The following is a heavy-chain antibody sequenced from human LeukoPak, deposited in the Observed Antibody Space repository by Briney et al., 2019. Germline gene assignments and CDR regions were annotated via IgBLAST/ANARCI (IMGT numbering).Heavy chain of an antibody. V-gene: IGHV3-9*01. CDR3: ARSSYGTYYFDY. Sequence: GRSLRLSCAASGFTFDDYAMHWVRHAPGKGLEWVSGISWNSGSIGYADSVKGRFTISRDNAKNSLYLQMNSLRAEDTAVYYCARSSYGTYYFDYWGQGTLVTVSS. J-gene: IGHJ4*02. CDR2: ISWNSGSI. D-gene: IGHD3-16*02. CDR1: GFTFDDYA.